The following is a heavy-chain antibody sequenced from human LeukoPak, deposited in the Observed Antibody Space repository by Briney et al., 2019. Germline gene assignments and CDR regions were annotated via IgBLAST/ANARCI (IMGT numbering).Heavy chain of an antibody. CDR1: GGSISSSSYY. D-gene: IGHD3-10*01. CDR3: AREVRGLDY. Sequence: PSETLSLTCTVSGGSISSSSYYWGWIRQPPGKGLEWIGSIYYSGSTYYNPSLKSRVTISIDTSKNQFSLKLSSVTAADTAVYYCAREVRGLDYWGQGTLVTVSS. CDR2: IYYSGST. V-gene: IGHV4-39*07. J-gene: IGHJ4*02.